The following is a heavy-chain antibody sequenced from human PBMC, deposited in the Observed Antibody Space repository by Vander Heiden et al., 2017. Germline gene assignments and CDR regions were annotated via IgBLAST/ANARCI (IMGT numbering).Heavy chain of an antibody. CDR3: ARGIGGRALEY. D-gene: IGHD6-25*01. CDR1: GFTFSYYG. CDR2: IWYDGSNQ. V-gene: IGHV3-33*01. Sequence: QVQLVESGGGVVQPGRSLRLSCEASGFTFSYYGMHWVRQAPGEGLEWVAVIWYDGSNQFYADSVKGRFTISRDNSKNTLYLEMNSLRSEDTGMYYCARGIGGRALEYWGQGTLVSVSS. J-gene: IGHJ4*02.